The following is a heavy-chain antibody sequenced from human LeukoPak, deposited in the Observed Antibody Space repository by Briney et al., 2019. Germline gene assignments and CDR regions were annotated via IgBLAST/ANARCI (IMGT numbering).Heavy chain of an antibody. Sequence: GGSLRLSCAASGFTFSSYGMHWVRQAPGKGLEWVAVIWYDGSNKYYADSVKGRFTISRDNSKNTLYLQMNSLRGEDTAVYYCAKKGSGLTGTTVGLDYWGQGTLVTVSS. CDR1: GFTFSSYG. CDR2: IWYDGSNK. V-gene: IGHV3-33*06. CDR3: AKKGSGLTGTTVGLDY. J-gene: IGHJ4*02. D-gene: IGHD1-20*01.